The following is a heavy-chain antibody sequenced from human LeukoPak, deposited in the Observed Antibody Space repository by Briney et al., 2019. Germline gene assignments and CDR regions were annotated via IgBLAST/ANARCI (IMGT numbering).Heavy chain of an antibody. D-gene: IGHD6-6*01. Sequence: SSETLSLTCTVSGGSISSYYWSWIRQPAGKGLEWIGRIYTSGSTNYNPSLKSRVTISVDTSKNQFSLKLSSVTAADTAVYYCAMPIEYSSSSRAFDIWGQGTMVTVSS. V-gene: IGHV4-4*07. J-gene: IGHJ3*02. CDR2: IYTSGST. CDR3: AMPIEYSSSSRAFDI. CDR1: GGSISSYY.